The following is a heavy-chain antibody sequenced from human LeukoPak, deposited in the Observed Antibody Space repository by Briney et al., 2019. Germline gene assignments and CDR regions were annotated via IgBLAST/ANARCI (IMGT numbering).Heavy chain of an antibody. Sequence: ASVKVSCKASGYTFTSYDINWVRQATGQGLEWMGWMNPNSGNTGYAQKFQGRVTMTRNTSISTAYMELSRLRSDDTAVYYCASHRRVRYFDWLFPDYWGQGTLVTVSS. CDR2: MNPNSGNT. CDR3: ASHRRVRYFDWLFPDY. V-gene: IGHV1-8*01. CDR1: GYTFTSYD. J-gene: IGHJ4*02. D-gene: IGHD3-9*01.